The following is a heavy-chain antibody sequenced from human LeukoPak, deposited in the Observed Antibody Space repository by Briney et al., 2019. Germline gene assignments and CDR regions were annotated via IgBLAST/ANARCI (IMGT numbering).Heavy chain of an antibody. CDR2: ISGSGSST. CDR1: GFTFSNYA. J-gene: IGHJ3*02. V-gene: IGHV3-23*01. Sequence: PGGSLRLSCAASGFTFSNYAMSWVRQAPGKGLEWVSDISGSGSSTYYADSVKGRFTISRDNSKNTLYPQMNSLSAEDTAVYYCAKGARGTYALDIWGQGTMVTVSS. CDR3: AKGARGTYALDI. D-gene: IGHD3-10*01.